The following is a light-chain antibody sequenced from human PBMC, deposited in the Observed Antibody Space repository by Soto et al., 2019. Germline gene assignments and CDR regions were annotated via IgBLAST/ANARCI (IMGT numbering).Light chain of an antibody. CDR1: NSDIGGYNY. CDR3: CSYAGNNNFGV. CDR2: DVS. J-gene: IGLJ3*02. Sequence: QSALTQPRSVSGSPGQSVTISCTGTNSDIGGYNYVSWYQQHPGKAPKVMIYDVSRRPSGVPDRFSGSKSGNTASLTISGLQAEDEADYYCCSYAGNNNFGVFGGGTKLTVL. V-gene: IGLV2-11*01.